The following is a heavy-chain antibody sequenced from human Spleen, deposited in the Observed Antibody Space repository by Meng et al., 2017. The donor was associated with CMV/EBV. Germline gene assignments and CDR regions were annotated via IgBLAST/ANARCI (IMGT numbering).Heavy chain of an antibody. J-gene: IGHJ6*02. D-gene: IGHD3-3*01. CDR1: GYIFTDYH. Sequence: ASVKVSCKASGYIFTDYHIHWLRQAPGQGLEWMGWMNPNSGNTGYAQKFQGRVTITRNTSISTAYMELSSLRSEDTAVYYCARERRGTFTIFGVVNKYGMDVWGQGTTVTVSS. CDR2: MNPNSGNT. CDR3: ARERRGTFTIFGVVNKYGMDV. V-gene: IGHV1-8*03.